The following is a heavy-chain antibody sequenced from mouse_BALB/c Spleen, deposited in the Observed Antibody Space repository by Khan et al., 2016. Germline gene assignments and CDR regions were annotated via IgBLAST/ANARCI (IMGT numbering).Heavy chain of an antibody. CDR2: INTYTGEP. V-gene: IGHV9-3-1*01. CDR1: GYTFTNYG. J-gene: IGHJ3*01. Sequence: QIQLVQSGPELTKPGETVKISCKASGYTFTNYGMNWVKQAPGKGLKWMGCINTYTGEPTYADNFKGRVSFSLETSASTAYLQINNLKNEDPATYFCARRQYGGSYDAWFAYWGQGTLVTVSA. D-gene: IGHD1-1*01. CDR3: ARRQYGGSYDAWFAY.